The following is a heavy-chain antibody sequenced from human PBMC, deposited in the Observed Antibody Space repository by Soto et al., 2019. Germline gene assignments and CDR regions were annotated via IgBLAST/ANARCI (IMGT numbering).Heavy chain of an antibody. J-gene: IGHJ6*02. CDR3: AQSSGYYYYYGIDV. D-gene: IGHD6-19*01. Sequence: SGPTLVNHTQTLTLTCTLSGLSVRTSGVCLSWIRQPPGKALEWLALIDWDDNKYYSTSLKTRLTISKDTSKNQVVLTMTNMDPVDTATYYCAQSSGYYYYYGIDVWGQGTTVTVSS. CDR2: IDWDDNK. V-gene: IGHV2-70*01. CDR1: GLSVRTSGVC.